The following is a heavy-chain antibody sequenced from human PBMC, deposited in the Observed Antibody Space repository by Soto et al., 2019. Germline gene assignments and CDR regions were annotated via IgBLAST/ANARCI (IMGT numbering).Heavy chain of an antibody. CDR1: GGSISSYY. CDR3: ARLVVAATHWFDP. J-gene: IGHJ5*02. Sequence: PSETLSITCTVSGGSISSYYWSWIRQPPGKGLEWIGYIYYSGSTNYNPSLKSRVTISVDTSKNQFSLKLSSVTAADTAVYYCARLVVAATHWFDPWGQGTLVTVS. CDR2: IYYSGST. V-gene: IGHV4-59*08. D-gene: IGHD2-15*01.